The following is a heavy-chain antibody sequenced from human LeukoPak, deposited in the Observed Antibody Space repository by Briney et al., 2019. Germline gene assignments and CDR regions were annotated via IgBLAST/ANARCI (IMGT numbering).Heavy chain of an antibody. CDR1: GGSIDNHY. CDR2: IYYSGST. J-gene: IGHJ4*02. D-gene: IGHD5-18*01. Sequence: SETLSLICTVSGGSIDNHYWSWIRQPPGKGLEWIGYIYYSGSTNYNPSLKSRVTISVHTSKNQFSLKLSSVTAADTAVYYCARMDTALVKPLDDWGQGTLVTVSS. CDR3: ARMDTALVKPLDD. V-gene: IGHV4-59*11.